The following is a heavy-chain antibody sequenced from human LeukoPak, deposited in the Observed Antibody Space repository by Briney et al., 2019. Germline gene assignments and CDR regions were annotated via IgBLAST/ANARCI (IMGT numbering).Heavy chain of an antibody. V-gene: IGHV3-66*01. Sequence: GGSLRLSCAASGFTVSSNYMSWVRQAPGNGLEWVSVIYSGGSTYYADSVKGRFTISRDNSKNTLYLQMNSLRAEDTALYYCAREMYCGGSCYGDAFDIWGQGTMVTVSS. J-gene: IGHJ3*02. D-gene: IGHD2-15*01. CDR2: IYSGGST. CDR1: GFTVSSNY. CDR3: AREMYCGGSCYGDAFDI.